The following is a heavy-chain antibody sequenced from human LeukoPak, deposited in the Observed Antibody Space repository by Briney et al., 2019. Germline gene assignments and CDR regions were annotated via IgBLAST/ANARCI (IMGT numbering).Heavy chain of an antibody. CDR3: AKDSSGWPPNAFDI. Sequence: GGSLRLSCAASGFTFSSYAMSWVRQAPGKGLEWVSAISGSGGSTYYADSVKGRFTISRDNSKNSLYLQMNSLRTEDTALYYCAKDSSGWPPNAFDIWGQGTMVTVSS. D-gene: IGHD6-19*01. J-gene: IGHJ3*02. V-gene: IGHV3-23*01. CDR2: ISGSGGST. CDR1: GFTFSSYA.